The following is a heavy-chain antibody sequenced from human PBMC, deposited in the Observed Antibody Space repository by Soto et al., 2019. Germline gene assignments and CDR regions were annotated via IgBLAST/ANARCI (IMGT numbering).Heavy chain of an antibody. CDR1: GFPFSTYG. CDR2: IWYDGSIK. J-gene: IGHJ4*02. D-gene: IGHD2-21*02. V-gene: IGHV3-33*06. Sequence: QVQLVESGGGVVQPGRSLRLSCAASGFPFSTYGIHWVRQAPGKGLEWLAVIWYDGSIKYYADSVQGRFTISRDNSENIGYLQMNSLRADDTAVYYCVKDHCGGDCYSNPYFDYWGQETLVTVSS. CDR3: VKDHCGGDCYSNPYFDY.